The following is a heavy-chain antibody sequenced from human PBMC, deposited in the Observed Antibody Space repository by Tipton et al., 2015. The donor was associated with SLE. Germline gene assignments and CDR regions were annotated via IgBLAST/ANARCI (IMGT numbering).Heavy chain of an antibody. V-gene: IGHV4-39*07. Sequence: TLSLTCTVSGGYISISSYYWGWIRQPPGKGLEWIGSIYYSGSTYYNPSLKSRVTISVDTSKNQFSLKVSSVTAADTAVYYCASSPGVTLFRVVTYFDLWGQGILVTVSS. CDR2: IYYSGST. D-gene: IGHD3-3*01. J-gene: IGHJ4*02. CDR3: ASSPGVTLFRVVTYFDL. CDR1: GGYISISSYY.